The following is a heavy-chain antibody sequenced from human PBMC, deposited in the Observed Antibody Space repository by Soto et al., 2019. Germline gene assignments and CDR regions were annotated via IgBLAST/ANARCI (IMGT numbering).Heavy chain of an antibody. CDR1: GFSLSNARMG. CDR3: ARMVGATRTPANWFDP. CDR2: IFSNDEK. V-gene: IGHV2-26*01. Sequence: QVTLKESGPVLVKPTETLTLTCTVSGFSLSNARMGVSWIRQPPGKALEWLAHIFSNDEKSYSTSLKSRLTISXXTXKXXVVLTMTNMDPVDTATYYCARMVGATRTPANWFDPWGQGTLVTVSS. J-gene: IGHJ5*02. D-gene: IGHD1-26*01.